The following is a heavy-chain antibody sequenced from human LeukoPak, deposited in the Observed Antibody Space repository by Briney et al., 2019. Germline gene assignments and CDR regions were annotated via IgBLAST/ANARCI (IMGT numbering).Heavy chain of an antibody. J-gene: IGHJ4*02. CDR1: GFAFDTHA. CDR2: ISGSGDRT. D-gene: IGHD6-19*01. Sequence: GGSLRLSCAASGFAFDTHAMSWVRQAPGKGLEWVSAISGSGDRTHYADSVKGRFTISRDNSKNTLYLQLHSLRAEDTAIYYCAKDRQKWQWLVMYYFDSWGQGALVTVSS. V-gene: IGHV3-23*01. CDR3: AKDRQKWQWLVMYYFDS.